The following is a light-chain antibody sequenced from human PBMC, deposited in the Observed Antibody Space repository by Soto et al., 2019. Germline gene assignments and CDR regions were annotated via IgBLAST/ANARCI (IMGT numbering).Light chain of an antibody. J-gene: IGLJ1*01. CDR3: SSYTSITTYV. CDR1: SSDVGSYNR. CDR2: EVS. Sequence: QSVLTQPPSVSGSPGQSVTISCTGTSSDVGSYNRVSWYQQPPGTAPKLMIYEVSNRPSEVPDRFSGSKSGNTASLTISGLQAVVFADYYCSSYTSITTYVFGSGTNVTVL. V-gene: IGLV2-18*02.